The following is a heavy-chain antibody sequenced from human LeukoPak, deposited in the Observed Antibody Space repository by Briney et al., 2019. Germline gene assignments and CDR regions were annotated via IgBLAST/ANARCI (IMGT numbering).Heavy chain of an antibody. Sequence: PGGSLRLSCAAPGFTFSSYGMSWVRRAPGKGLEWVSAISGSGGSTYYADSVKGRFTISRDNSKNTLYLEMNSLRAEDTAVYYCARGVRIAVAGYIDYWGQGTLVTVSS. D-gene: IGHD6-19*01. J-gene: IGHJ4*02. CDR1: GFTFSSYG. V-gene: IGHV3-23*01. CDR3: ARGVRIAVAGYIDY. CDR2: ISGSGGST.